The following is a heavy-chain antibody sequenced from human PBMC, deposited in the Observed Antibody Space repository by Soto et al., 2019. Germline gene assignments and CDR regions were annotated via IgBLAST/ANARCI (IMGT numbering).Heavy chain of an antibody. Sequence: VRQAPGKGLEWVSVINSGGSTDYADSVKGRFTISRDISRNTLYLQMNSLRAEDTAVYYCVRENYYYGMDVWGQGTTVTVSS. V-gene: IGHV3-66*01. CDR2: INSGGST. CDR3: VRENYYYGMDV. J-gene: IGHJ6*02.